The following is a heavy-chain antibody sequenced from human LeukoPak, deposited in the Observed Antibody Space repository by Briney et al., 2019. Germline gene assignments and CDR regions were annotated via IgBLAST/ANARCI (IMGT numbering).Heavy chain of an antibody. CDR1: GFTFRNYW. J-gene: IGHJ4*02. CDR3: ARGGHRQKEF. Sequence: GGSLRLSCAASGFTFRNYWMTWVRQSPGKGLEWVAIIKPDGSDKYHVDSVKGRFTISGDNAKNSLHLQMSSLRAEDTAVYYCARGGHRQKEFWGQGTLVTVSS. CDR2: IKPDGSDK. V-gene: IGHV3-7*01. D-gene: IGHD3-10*01.